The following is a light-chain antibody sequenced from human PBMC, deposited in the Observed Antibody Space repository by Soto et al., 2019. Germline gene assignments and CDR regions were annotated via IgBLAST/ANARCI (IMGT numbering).Light chain of an antibody. V-gene: IGLV2-14*01. Sequence: QSVLTQPASVSGSPGQSITISCTGTSSDVGGYDYISWYQQHPGKAHKLMIYQVSNRPSGVSNRFSGSKSGNTASLTISGLQAEDETDYYCSSFRSGNTYVFGTGTKVTVL. CDR1: SSDVGGYDY. CDR2: QVS. J-gene: IGLJ1*01. CDR3: SSFRSGNTYV.